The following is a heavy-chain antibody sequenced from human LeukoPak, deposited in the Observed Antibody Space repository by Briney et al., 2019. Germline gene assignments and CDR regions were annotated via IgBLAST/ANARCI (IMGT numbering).Heavy chain of an antibody. V-gene: IGHV3-23*01. CDR1: GFTFSNFA. Sequence: PGGSLRLSCAASGFTFSNFAVSWVRQAPGQGLEWVSTISGSGASTYYPDSVKGRFTISIDNSKNTLFLQMNSLGAEDTAVYFCAKTDYYDSSGIVHFDFWGQGTLVAVSS. D-gene: IGHD3-22*01. CDR3: AKTDYYDSSGIVHFDF. CDR2: ISGSGAST. J-gene: IGHJ4*02.